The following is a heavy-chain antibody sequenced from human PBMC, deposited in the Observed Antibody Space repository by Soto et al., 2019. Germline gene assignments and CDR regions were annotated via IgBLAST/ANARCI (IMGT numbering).Heavy chain of an antibody. V-gene: IGHV3-48*02. CDR2: ISSSSATM. D-gene: IGHD3-10*01. J-gene: IGHJ6*02. Sequence: EVQVVESGGGLVQPGGSLRVSCAASGFTFTTYSMNWVRQAPGKGLEWVSYISSSSATMYYADSVKGRFTISRDNDKNSLYLQMNSLRDEDTAVYYCARDNIVSYGSRTDYYYCSMDVWGQGNKVNVSS. CDR3: ARDNIVSYGSRTDYYYCSMDV. CDR1: GFTFTTYS.